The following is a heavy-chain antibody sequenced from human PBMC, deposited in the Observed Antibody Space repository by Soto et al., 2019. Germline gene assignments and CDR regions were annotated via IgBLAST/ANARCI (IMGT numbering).Heavy chain of an antibody. CDR1: GFTFSSYG. J-gene: IGHJ3*02. V-gene: IGHV3-30*18. D-gene: IGHD6-6*01. Sequence: QVQLVESGGGVVQPGRSLRLSCAASGFTFSSYGMHWVRQAPGKGLEWVAVISYDGSNKYYADSVKGRFTISRDNSKNTLYLQMNSLRAEDPAVYYCAKEGQLNAFDIWGQGTMVTVSS. CDR3: AKEGQLNAFDI. CDR2: ISYDGSNK.